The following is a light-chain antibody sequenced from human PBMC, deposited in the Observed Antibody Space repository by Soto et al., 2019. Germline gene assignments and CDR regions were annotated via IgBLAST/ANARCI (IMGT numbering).Light chain of an antibody. CDR1: SSDVGTYTY. J-gene: IGLJ1*01. CDR3: CSYAGSYTHV. CDR2: DVI. Sequence: QSALTQPRSVSGSPGQSVTISCTGTSSDVGTYTYVSWYQQHPGKAPKLIIYDVIKRPSGVPDRFSGSKSSNTASLTISGLQAEDEADYYCCSYAGSYTHVFGTGTKVTVL. V-gene: IGLV2-11*01.